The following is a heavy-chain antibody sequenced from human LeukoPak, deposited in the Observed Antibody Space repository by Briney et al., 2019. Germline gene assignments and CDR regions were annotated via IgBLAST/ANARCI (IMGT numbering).Heavy chain of an antibody. CDR1: GGSISTYH. CDR3: ARGYSSGWYIGT. Sequence: PSETLSLTCTVSGGSISTYHWAWIRQPPGKGLEWIGYISYSGSTNYNPSLKSRVTISVDTSKNQFSLKLSSVTAADTAVYYCARGYSSGWYIGTWGQGTLVTVSS. V-gene: IGHV4-59*01. CDR2: ISYSGST. J-gene: IGHJ4*02. D-gene: IGHD6-19*01.